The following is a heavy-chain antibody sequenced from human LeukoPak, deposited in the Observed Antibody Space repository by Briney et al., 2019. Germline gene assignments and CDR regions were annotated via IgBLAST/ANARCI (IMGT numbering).Heavy chain of an antibody. CDR1: GFIDSYQY. Sequence: PGGSLCLSCAASGFIDSYQYPTWVRQTPGKGLEWVSVSYTGAGTYYADSVRGRFILSRDSSKNTLYLQMNSLRAEDTAVYYCTSAPSVYGLYYWEWAQRTLVTVSS. J-gene: IGHJ4*02. CDR3: TSAPSVYGLYYWE. CDR2: SYTGAGT. D-gene: IGHD3-10*01. V-gene: IGHV3-66*01.